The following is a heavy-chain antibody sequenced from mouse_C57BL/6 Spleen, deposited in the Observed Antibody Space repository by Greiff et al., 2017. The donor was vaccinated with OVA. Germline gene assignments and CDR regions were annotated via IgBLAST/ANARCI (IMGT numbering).Heavy chain of an antibody. CDR1: GYTFTGYW. CDR3: ARGPYYYGISLRHVDY. CDR2: ILPGSGST. Sequence: QVQLQQSGAELMKPGASVKLSCKATGYTFTGYWIEWVKQRPGHGLEWIGEILPGSGSTNYNEKFKGKATFTADTSSNPAYMQLSSLTTEDSAIYYCARGPYYYGISLRHVDYWGQGTTLTVSS. D-gene: IGHD1-1*01. V-gene: IGHV1-9*01. J-gene: IGHJ2*01.